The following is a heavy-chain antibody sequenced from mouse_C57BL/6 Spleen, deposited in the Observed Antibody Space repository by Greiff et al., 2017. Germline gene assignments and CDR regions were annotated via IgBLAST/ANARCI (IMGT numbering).Heavy chain of an antibody. CDR3: ARDRLSYAMDY. V-gene: IGHV5-4*01. D-gene: IGHD3-2*02. J-gene: IGHJ4*01. Sequence: DVQLVESGGGLVKPGGSLKLSCAASGFTFSSYAMSWVRQTPEKRLEWVATISDGGSYTYYPDNVKGRFTISRDNAKNNLYLQMSHLKSEDTAMYYCARDRLSYAMDYWGQGTSVTVSS. CDR2: ISDGGSYT. CDR1: GFTFSSYA.